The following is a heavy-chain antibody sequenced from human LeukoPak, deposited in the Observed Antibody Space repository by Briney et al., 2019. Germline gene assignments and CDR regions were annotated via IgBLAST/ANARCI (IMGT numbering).Heavy chain of an antibody. CDR2: MNPNSGNT. V-gene: IGHV1-8*01. J-gene: IGHJ6*03. D-gene: IGHD6-19*01. Sequence: ASVKVSCKASGYTFTSYDINWVRQATGQGLEWMGWMNPNSGNTGYAQKFQGRVTMTRNTSISTAYMELSSLRSEDTAVYYCARGGAVTPGGGYYMDVWGKGTTVTISS. CDR1: GYTFTSYD. CDR3: ARGGAVTPGGGYYMDV.